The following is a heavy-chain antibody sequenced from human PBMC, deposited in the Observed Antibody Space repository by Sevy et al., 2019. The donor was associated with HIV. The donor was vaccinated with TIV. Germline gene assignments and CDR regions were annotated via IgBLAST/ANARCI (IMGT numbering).Heavy chain of an antibody. CDR1: GFTFSNYN. Sequence: GGSLRLSCAASGFTFSNYNMNWVRQAPGKGLESVSSITGSSNYIYYADSLKGRFTASRDNAKNSLYLQMNSLSAEDTAVYYCARDFPVGTTSTFDYWGQGTLVTVSS. J-gene: IGHJ4*02. D-gene: IGHD1-26*01. CDR2: ITGSSNYI. V-gene: IGHV3-21*01. CDR3: ARDFPVGTTSTFDY.